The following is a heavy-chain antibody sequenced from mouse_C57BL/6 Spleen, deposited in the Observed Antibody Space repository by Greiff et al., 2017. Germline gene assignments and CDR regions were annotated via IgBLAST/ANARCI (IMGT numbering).Heavy chain of an antibody. CDR2: IDPSDSYT. D-gene: IGHD2-10*02. CDR1: GYTFTSYW. Sequence: QVQLQQSGAELVRPGTSVKLSCKASGYTFTSYWMHWVKQRPGQGLEWIGVIDPSDSYTNYNQKFKGKAALTVDTSSSTAYMQISSLTSEDSAVYYCARLGYGNSFDYWGQGTTLTVSS. J-gene: IGHJ2*01. V-gene: IGHV1-59*01. CDR3: ARLGYGNSFDY.